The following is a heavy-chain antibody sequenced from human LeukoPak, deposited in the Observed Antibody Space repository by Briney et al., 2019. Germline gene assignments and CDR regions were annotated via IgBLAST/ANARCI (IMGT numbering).Heavy chain of an antibody. V-gene: IGHV3-7*01. D-gene: IGHD5-24*01. J-gene: IGHJ4*02. CDR3: ARRYMATSAEDFDY. CDR1: GFTFVRHW. Sequence: PGGSLRLSCVASGFTFVRHWMTWVRQAPGKGLEWVANINQDGSEKYYVDSVKGRFTISRDNAKSSLYLQMNSLTAEDAAMHYCARRYMATSAEDFDYWGQGTLVTVSS. CDR2: INQDGSEK.